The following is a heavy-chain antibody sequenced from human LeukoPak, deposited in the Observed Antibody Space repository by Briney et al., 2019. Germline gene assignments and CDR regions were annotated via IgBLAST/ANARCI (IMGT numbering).Heavy chain of an antibody. D-gene: IGHD2-2*01. Sequence: ASVKVSCKVSGYTLTELSMHWVRQAPGTGLEWKGGFDPEDGETIYAQKFQGRVTMTEDTSTDTAYMELNSLRSDDTAVYYCATDPGEIVPAAKGPRGDYCYGMDVWGQGTTVTVSS. J-gene: IGHJ6*02. CDR2: FDPEDGET. V-gene: IGHV1-24*01. CDR1: GYTLTELS. CDR3: ATDPGEIVPAAKGPRGDYCYGMDV.